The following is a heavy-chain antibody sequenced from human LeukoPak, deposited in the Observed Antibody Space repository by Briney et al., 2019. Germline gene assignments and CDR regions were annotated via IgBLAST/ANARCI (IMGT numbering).Heavy chain of an antibody. J-gene: IGHJ5*02. CDR2: ISNDGGGT. CDR3: AKGSSGYFADL. D-gene: IGHD3-22*01. CDR1: GFIFNNYG. Sequence: PGGSLRLSCAASGFIFNNYGLIWVRQAPEKGLEWVSAISNDGGGTQYADFVKGRFTISRDNSKHTLFLQMNSLRAEDTALYYCAKGSSGYFADLWGQGTLVTVSS. V-gene: IGHV3-23*01.